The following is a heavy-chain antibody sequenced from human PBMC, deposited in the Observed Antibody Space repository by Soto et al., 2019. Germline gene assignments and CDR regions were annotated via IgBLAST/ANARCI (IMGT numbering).Heavy chain of an antibody. CDR1: GFTFSSYG. V-gene: IGHV3-33*01. CDR3: ARDPQYNSGWYFDY. CDR2: IWYDGSNK. Sequence: QVQLVESGGGVVQPGRSLRLSCAASGFTFSSYGMHWVRQAPGKGLEWVAVIWYDGSNKYYADSVKGRFTISRDNSKNTVYLQMNSLRAEDTAVYYCARDPQYNSGWYFDYWGQGTLVTVSS. D-gene: IGHD6-19*01. J-gene: IGHJ4*02.